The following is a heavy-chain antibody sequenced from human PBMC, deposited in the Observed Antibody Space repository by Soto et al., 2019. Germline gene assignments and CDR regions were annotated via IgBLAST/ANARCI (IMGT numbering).Heavy chain of an antibody. CDR2: IYDSVNT. V-gene: IGHV4-31*03. CDR1: GDSLSSGGHY. CDR3: ARVDHRGYFAILTDY. J-gene: IGHJ4*02. D-gene: IGHD3-9*01. Sequence: SETLSLTCTVSGDSLSSGGHYWSWICQHPGKGLEWIGHIYDSVNTYYSPSLRSRVTISADMSKNQFSLNLRSVTAADTAVYYCARVDHRGYFAILTDYWGQGTLVTVSS.